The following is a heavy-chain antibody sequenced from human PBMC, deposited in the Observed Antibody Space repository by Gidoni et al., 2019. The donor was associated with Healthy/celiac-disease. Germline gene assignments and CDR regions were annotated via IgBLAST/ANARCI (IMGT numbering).Heavy chain of an antibody. J-gene: IGHJ4*02. Sequence: QVQLQESGPGLVKPSGTLSLTCAVSGGSISSSNWWSWVSHPPGKGLEWIGYIYHSWSTNYNPSLKSRVTISVDKSKHPFSLKLSSVTAADTAVYYCARVDCSSTSCSLDYWGQGTLVNVSS. V-gene: IGHV4-4*02. CDR3: ARVDCSSTSCSLDY. CDR1: GGSISSSNW. D-gene: IGHD2-2*01. CDR2: IYHSWST.